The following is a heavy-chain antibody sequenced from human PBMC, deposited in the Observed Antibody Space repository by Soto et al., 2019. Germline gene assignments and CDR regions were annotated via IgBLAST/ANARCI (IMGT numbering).Heavy chain of an antibody. J-gene: IGHJ6*02. CDR2: ISAYNGNT. D-gene: IGHD6-13*01. CDR3: ARERWGIAAQSVPSDYYYYGMDV. CDR1: GYTFTSYG. V-gene: IGHV1-18*04. Sequence: ASVKVSCKASGYTFTSYGISWVRQAPGRGLEWMGWISAYNGNTNYAQKLQGRVTMTTDTSTSTAYMELRSLRSDDTAVYYCARERWGIAAQSVPSDYYYYGMDVWGQGTTVTVSS.